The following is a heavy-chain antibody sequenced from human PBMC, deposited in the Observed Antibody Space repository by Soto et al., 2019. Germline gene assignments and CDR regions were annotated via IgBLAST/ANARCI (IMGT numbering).Heavy chain of an antibody. Sequence: QVQLQESGPGLVKPSQTLSLTCTVSGGSISSGGYYWSWIRQHPGKGLEWIGYIYYSGSTYYNPSLKSLVTISVDTSKNQCSLKLSSVTAADTAVYYCARGWAGCSSTSCSGPPQFDYWGQGTLVTVSS. J-gene: IGHJ4*02. CDR1: GGSISSGGYY. CDR2: IYYSGST. D-gene: IGHD2-2*01. V-gene: IGHV4-31*01. CDR3: ARGWAGCSSTSCSGPPQFDY.